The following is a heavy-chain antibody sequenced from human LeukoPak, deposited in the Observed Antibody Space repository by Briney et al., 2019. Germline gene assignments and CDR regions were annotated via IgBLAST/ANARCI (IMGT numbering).Heavy chain of an antibody. CDR2: ISSSSSYI. V-gene: IGHV3-21*01. CDR3: ARDDYDFWSGYFY. Sequence: PGGSLRLSCAASGFTFSSYSMNWVRQAPGKGLEWVSSISSSSSYIYYADSVKGRFTISRDNAKNSLYLQMNSLRAEDTAVYYCARDDYDFWSGYFYWGQGTLVTVSS. J-gene: IGHJ4*02. D-gene: IGHD3-3*01. CDR1: GFTFSSYS.